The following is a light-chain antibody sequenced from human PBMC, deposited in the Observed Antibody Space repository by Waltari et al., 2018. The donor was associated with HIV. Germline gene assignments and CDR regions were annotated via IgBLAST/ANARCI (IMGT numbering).Light chain of an antibody. CDR2: DNH. V-gene: IGLV1-51*01. CDR1: TSNIGNNF. J-gene: IGLJ2*01. Sequence: QSVLTQPPAVSAAPGQKVAIACSGTTSNIGNNFVCWYQKLQGTAPKLLIFDNHKRPSGVSDRFSASKSGTSATLAITGLHTGYEAEYYCGTWDTSLNAGVFGGGTKVSVL. CDR3: GTWDTSLNAGV.